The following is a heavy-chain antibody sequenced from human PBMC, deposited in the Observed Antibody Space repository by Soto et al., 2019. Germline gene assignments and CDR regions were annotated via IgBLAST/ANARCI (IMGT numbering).Heavy chain of an antibody. D-gene: IGHD3-16*01. CDR2: MDQDGSET. J-gene: IGHJ4*02. CDR3: VCGGNFFIY. Sequence: WVRQPPGKGLEWVANMDQDGSETYYVDSVRGRFTVSRDNAKNSLYLQMNSLRVEDTAVYYCVCGGNFFIYWGQGTLVTVSP. V-gene: IGHV3-7*01.